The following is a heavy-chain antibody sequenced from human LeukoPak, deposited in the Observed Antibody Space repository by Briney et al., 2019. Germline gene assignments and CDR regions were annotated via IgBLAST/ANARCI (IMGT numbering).Heavy chain of an antibody. CDR3: ARGLGSFGLVPGADY. V-gene: IGHV1-8*03. D-gene: IGHD3-10*01. CDR1: GYTFTNYD. J-gene: IGHJ4*02. CDR2: MNPNSGNT. Sequence: GASVKVSCKAPGYTFTNYDINWVRQATGQGLEWMGWMNPNSGNTGYAQKLQGRVTFTRDTSISTAYMELSSLRSEDTAVYYCARGLGSFGLVPGADYWGQGTLVTASS.